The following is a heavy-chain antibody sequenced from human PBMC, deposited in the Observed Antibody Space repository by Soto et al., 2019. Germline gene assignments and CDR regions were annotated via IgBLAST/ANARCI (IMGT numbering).Heavy chain of an antibody. D-gene: IGHD3-22*01. CDR1: GFTVSSNY. CDR2: IYSGGSA. V-gene: IGHV3-53*02. Sequence: EVQLVETGGGLIQPGGSLRLSCAASGFTVSSNYMSWVRQAPGKGLEWVSVIYSGGSAYYADSVKGRFTISRDNSKNTLYLQMNSLRAEDTAVYYCARDYSSERYYGMDFWGQGTTVTVSS. CDR3: ARDYSSERYYGMDF. J-gene: IGHJ6*02.